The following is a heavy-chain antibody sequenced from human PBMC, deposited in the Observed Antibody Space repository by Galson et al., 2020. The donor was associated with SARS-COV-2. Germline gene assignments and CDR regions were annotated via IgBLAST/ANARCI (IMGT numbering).Heavy chain of an antibody. J-gene: IGHJ6*02. D-gene: IGHD4-17*01. CDR2: IYPGDSDT. V-gene: IGHV5-51*01. CDR1: GYSFTSYW. CDR3: ARVDYGYYYYYGMDV. Sequence: GESLKISCKGSGYSFTSYWIGWVRQMPGKGLEWMGIIYPGDSDTRYSPSFQGQVTISADKSISTAYLQWSSLKASDTAMYYCARVDYGYYYYYGMDVWGQGTTVTVSS.